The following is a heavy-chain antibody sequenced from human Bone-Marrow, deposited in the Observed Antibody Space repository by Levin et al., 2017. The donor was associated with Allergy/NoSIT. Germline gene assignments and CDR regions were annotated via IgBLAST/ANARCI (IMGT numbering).Heavy chain of an antibody. CDR3: AKNYLVVPAAMLYFRYYGLDV. CDR2: ISGGGART. V-gene: IGHV3-23*01. D-gene: IGHD2-2*01. CDR1: GFTFDRYG. Sequence: VASVKVSCAASGFTFDRYGLSWVRQAPGKGLEWVSGISGGGARTKYADSVEGRFTISRDNADKMLYLQMNSLRVEDTAIYYCAKNYLVVPAAMLYFRYYGLDVWGQGTTVTVSS. J-gene: IGHJ6*02.